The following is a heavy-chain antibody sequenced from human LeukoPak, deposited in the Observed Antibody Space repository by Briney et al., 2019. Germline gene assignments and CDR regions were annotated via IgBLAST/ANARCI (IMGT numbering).Heavy chain of an antibody. J-gene: IGHJ4*02. CDR3: APGPFDY. CDR2: MSSSKSYI. V-gene: IGHV3-21*01. Sequence: GGPLRLSCTPSGFTFNGFCLTWFRQTPGKGLEWVASMSSSKSYIYYADSVKGRFTISRDNAKNTLYLQMNSLRAEDTALYYCAPGPFDYWGQGTLVTVSS. CDR1: GFTFNGFC.